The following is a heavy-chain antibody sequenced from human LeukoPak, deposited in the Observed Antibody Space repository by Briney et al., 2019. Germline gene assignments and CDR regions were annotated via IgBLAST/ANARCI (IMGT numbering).Heavy chain of an antibody. J-gene: IGHJ4*02. CDR1: GFTFSSYW. CDR2: IKQDGSEK. V-gene: IGHV3-7*01. Sequence: GGSLRLSCAASGFTFSSYWMSWVRQAPGKGLEWVANIKQDGSEKYYVDSVKGRFTISRDNAKNSLYLQMNSLRAVDTAVYYCARDRGDSGYDFGYWGQGTLVTVSS. CDR3: ARDRGDSGYDFGY. D-gene: IGHD5-12*01.